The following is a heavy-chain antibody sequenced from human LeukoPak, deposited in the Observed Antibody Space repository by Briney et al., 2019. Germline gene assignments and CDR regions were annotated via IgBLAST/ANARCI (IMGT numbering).Heavy chain of an antibody. D-gene: IGHD3-22*01. Sequence: SETLSLTCAVYGGSFSGYYWSWIRQPPGKGLEWIGEINHSGSTNYNPSLKSRVTISVDTSKNQFSLKLSSVTAADTAVYYCARTKGVVITSWRVGPREGHFDYWGQGTLVTVSS. J-gene: IGHJ4*02. CDR2: INHSGST. CDR3: ARTKGVVITSWRVGPREGHFDY. CDR1: GGSFSGYY. V-gene: IGHV4-34*01.